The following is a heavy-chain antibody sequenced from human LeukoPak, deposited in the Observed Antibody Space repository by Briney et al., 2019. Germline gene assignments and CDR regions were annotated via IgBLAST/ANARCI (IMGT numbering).Heavy chain of an antibody. CDR2: ISAYNGNT. D-gene: IGHD3-22*01. CDR3: ARAKDYYDSSALYYFDD. CDR1: AYTFTSYG. V-gene: IGHV1-18*01. J-gene: IGHJ4*02. Sequence: ASVKVSCKASAYTFTSYGISWVRQAPGQGLEWMGWISAYNGNTNYAQKFQGWVTMTRDTSISTAYMELSRLRSDDTAVYYCARAKDYYDSSALYYFDDWGQGTLVTVSS.